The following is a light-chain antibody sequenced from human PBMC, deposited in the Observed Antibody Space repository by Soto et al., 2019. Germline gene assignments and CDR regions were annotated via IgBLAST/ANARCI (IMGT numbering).Light chain of an antibody. V-gene: IGKV3-15*01. CDR1: QSVSSN. Sequence: EIVMTQSPATLSVSPGERATFSCRASQSVSSNLAWYQQKPGQAPRLLIYGASTRATGIPARFSGSGSGTEFTHTISSLQSEDFAVYYCQQYNNWPWGFGQGTKVEIK. J-gene: IGKJ1*01. CDR2: GAS. CDR3: QQYNNWPWG.